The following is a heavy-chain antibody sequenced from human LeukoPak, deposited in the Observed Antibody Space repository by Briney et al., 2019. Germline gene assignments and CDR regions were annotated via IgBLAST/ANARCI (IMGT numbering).Heavy chain of an antibody. CDR2: ISGSTGRT. J-gene: IGHJ4*02. CDR3: AKESMWFGESNPFDY. D-gene: IGHD3-10*01. CDR1: GFTFSTYA. V-gene: IGHV3-23*01. Sequence: GGSLRLSCAASGFTFSTYAMSWVRQAPGKGLEWVSAISGSTGRTYYADSVKGRFTISRDNSKNTLYVQMNSLRAEDTAVYYCAKESMWFGESNPFDYWGQGTLVTVSS.